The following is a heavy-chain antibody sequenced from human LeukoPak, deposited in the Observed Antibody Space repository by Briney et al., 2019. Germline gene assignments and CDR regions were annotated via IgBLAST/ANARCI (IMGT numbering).Heavy chain of an antibody. V-gene: IGHV1-69*13. J-gene: IGHJ4*02. CDR1: GGTFSSYA. CDR3: ARGDTAMGYFDY. D-gene: IGHD5-18*01. CDR2: IIPIFGTA. Sequence: GASVKVSCRASGGTFSSYAISWVRQAPGQGLEWMGGIIPIFGTANYAQKFQGRVTITADESTSTAYMELSSLRSEDTAVYYCARGDTAMGYFDYWGQGTLVTVSS.